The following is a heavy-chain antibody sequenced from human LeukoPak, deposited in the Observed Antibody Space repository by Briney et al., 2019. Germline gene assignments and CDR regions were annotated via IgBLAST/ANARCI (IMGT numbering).Heavy chain of an antibody. Sequence: PGGSLRLSCAASGFIFDDYTMHWVRQAPGKGLEWVSLISRDGGSTDYADSVKGRLTISRDNSKNSLYLQLNSLKTEDTALYYCAKDRGYGSGSPYYIDYWGQGTLVTVSS. D-gene: IGHD3-10*01. CDR3: AKDRGYGSGSPYYIDY. J-gene: IGHJ4*02. CDR2: ISRDGGST. CDR1: GFIFDDYT. V-gene: IGHV3-43*01.